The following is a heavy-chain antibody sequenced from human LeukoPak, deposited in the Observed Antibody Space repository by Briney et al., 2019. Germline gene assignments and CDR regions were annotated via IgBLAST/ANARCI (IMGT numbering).Heavy chain of an antibody. CDR1: GYTFTGYF. J-gene: IGHJ4*02. CDR3: ARICTSGSFYCY. Sequence: VASVKVSCKASGYTFTGYFLHWVRQAPGQGLEWMGWINHNSGGLNYAREFQGRVTMTRDTSISTAYMELSSLRSVETAVYYCARICTSGSFYCYWGQGTLVTVSS. CDR2: INHNSGGL. D-gene: IGHD3-10*01. V-gene: IGHV1-2*02.